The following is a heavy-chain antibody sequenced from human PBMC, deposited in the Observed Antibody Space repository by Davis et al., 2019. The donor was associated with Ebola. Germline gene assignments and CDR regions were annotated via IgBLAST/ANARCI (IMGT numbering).Heavy chain of an antibody. CDR1: GGSFSGYP. CDR3: ARTNGYYYYYYMDV. D-gene: IGHD2-8*01. J-gene: IGHJ6*03. CDR2: IYHSGST. Sequence: PGGSLTLSCAVYGGSFSGYPWSWIRQPPGKGLEWIGYIYHSGSTNYNPSLKSRVTISVDTSKNQFSLKLRSVTAADTAVYYCARTNGYYYYYYMDVWGKGTTVTVSS. V-gene: IGHV4-59*01.